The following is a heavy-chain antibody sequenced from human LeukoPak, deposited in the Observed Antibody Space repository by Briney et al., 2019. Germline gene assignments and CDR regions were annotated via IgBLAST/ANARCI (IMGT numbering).Heavy chain of an antibody. J-gene: IGHJ5*02. CDR3: ARLTGYYDILTGANWFDP. Sequence: GGSLRLSCAASGFTFSSYEMNWVRQAPGKGLEWVSYISSSGSTIYYADSVKGRFTISRDNAKNSLYLQMNSLRAEDTAVYYCARLTGYYDILTGANWFDPWGQGTLVTVSS. V-gene: IGHV3-48*03. CDR2: ISSSGSTI. CDR1: GFTFSSYE. D-gene: IGHD3-9*01.